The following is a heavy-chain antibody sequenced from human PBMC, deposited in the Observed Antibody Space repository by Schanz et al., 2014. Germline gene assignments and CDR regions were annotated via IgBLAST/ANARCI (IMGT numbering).Heavy chain of an antibody. CDR2: ISASGGAT. D-gene: IGHD3-10*01. J-gene: IGHJ3*02. CDR1: EFTFSTDA. CDR3: AKRRFGELSAIDI. V-gene: IGHV3-23*04. Sequence: EVQLVESGGGLVKPGGSLRLSCAASEFTFSTDAMSWVRQAPGKGLEWLSVISASGGATYYADSVKGRFTISRDNSKTTLYLQMNSLRAEDTAVYYCAKRRFGELSAIDIWGQGTMVTVSS.